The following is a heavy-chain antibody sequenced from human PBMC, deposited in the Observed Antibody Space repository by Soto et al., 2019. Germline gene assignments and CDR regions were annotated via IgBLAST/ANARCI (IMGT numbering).Heavy chain of an antibody. Sequence: ASVEVSCKASGYTFTNYYIHWVRQAPGQGLEWMAIINPTGGGTNYAQKFQGRVTLARDTFTNTVHMDLTSLTSEDTAIYYCARGLAAGDHWGQGTLVTVSS. CDR2: INPTGGGT. J-gene: IGHJ4*02. CDR3: ARGLAAGDH. V-gene: IGHV1-46*01. D-gene: IGHD6-13*01. CDR1: GYTFTNYY.